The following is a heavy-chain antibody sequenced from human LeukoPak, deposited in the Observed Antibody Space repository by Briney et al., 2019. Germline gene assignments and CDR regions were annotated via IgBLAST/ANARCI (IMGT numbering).Heavy chain of an antibody. CDR3: ARGRVSSSWYSAFDY. D-gene: IGHD6-13*01. CDR2: IYTSGST. V-gene: IGHV4-4*07. CDR1: GGSISSYY. Sequence: SETLSLTCTVSGGSISSYYWSWIRQPAGKGLEWIGRIYTSGSTNYNPSLKSRVTMSVDTSKNQFPLKLSSVTAADTAVYYCARGRVSSSWYSAFDYWGQGTLVTVSS. J-gene: IGHJ4*02.